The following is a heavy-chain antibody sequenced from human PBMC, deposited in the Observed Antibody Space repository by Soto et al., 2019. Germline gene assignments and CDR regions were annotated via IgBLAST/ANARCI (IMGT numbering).Heavy chain of an antibody. Sequence: GVSVKVSCKASVYTFACCDMNWVRQATGQGLEWMGWINPNSGGTNYAQKFQGWVTMTRDTSISTAYMELSRLRSDDTAVYYCAREDIAAAGTSFWFDPWGQGTLVTVS. D-gene: IGHD6-13*01. CDR2: INPNSGGT. V-gene: IGHV1-2*04. CDR3: AREDIAAAGTSFWFDP. J-gene: IGHJ5*02. CDR1: VYTFACCD.